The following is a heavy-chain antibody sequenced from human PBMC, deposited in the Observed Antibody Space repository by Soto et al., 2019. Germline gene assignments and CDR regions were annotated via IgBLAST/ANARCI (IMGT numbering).Heavy chain of an antibody. CDR1: GGSISSYY. CDR3: ARQDSVTTLFDY. Sequence: SETLSLTCTVSGGSISSYYWSWILQPPGKGLEWIGYIYYSGSTNYNPSLKSRVTISVDTSKNQFSLKLSSVTAADTAVYYCARQDSVTTLFDYWGQGTLDTVSS. D-gene: IGHD4-17*01. V-gene: IGHV4-59*08. J-gene: IGHJ4*02. CDR2: IYYSGST.